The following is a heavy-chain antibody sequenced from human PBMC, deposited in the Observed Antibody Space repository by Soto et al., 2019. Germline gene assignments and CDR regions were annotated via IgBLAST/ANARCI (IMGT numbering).Heavy chain of an antibody. CDR1: GISRSTSGVG. Sequence: TGTTRVSPTQTLTLTCTFSGISRSTSGVGVGWIRQPPGKALEWLALIYWDDDKRYSPPLKSRLTITKDTSKNQVVLTMTNMDPVDTATYYCAHTSGITMDRPWYYYYGMDVWGQGP. J-gene: IGHJ6*02. D-gene: IGHD3-10*01. CDR3: AHTSGITMDRPWYYYYGMDV. CDR2: IYWDDDK. V-gene: IGHV2-5*02.